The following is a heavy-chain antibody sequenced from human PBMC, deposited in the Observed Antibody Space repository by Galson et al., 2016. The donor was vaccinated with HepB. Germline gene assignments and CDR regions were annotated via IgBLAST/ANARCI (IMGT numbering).Heavy chain of an antibody. CDR1: GFDFNLYS. CDR3: AKWGPHHDTGGYSYPRG. D-gene: IGHD3-22*01. J-gene: IGHJ4*02. V-gene: IGHV3-23*01. Sequence: SLRLSCAASGFDFNLYSMTWIRQAPGKGLEWVSAISRSGDRTKYADSVEGRLSISRDNSKDTTYLHMTGLRVEDTAVYFCAKWGPHHDTGGYSYPRGWGQGTLVTVSS. CDR2: ISRSGDRT.